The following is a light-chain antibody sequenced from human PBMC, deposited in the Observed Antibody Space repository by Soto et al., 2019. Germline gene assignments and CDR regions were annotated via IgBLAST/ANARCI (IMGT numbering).Light chain of an antibody. Sequence: DNQMTQPPSTRSSTEGGRVTITCRASQSLSNWLAWFQQKPGKAPKLLICKASSLESGVPSRFSGSGSGTEFTLTISSLQPDDFATYYCQQYHSYSWTFGQGTKV. CDR3: QQYHSYSWT. CDR2: KAS. V-gene: IGKV1-5*03. J-gene: IGKJ1*01. CDR1: QSLSNW.